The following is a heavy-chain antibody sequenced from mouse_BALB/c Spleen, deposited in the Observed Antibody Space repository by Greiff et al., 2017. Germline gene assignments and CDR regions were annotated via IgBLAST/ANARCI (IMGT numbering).Heavy chain of an antibody. V-gene: IGHV5-6-5*01. Sequence: EVHLVESGGGLVQPGGSLKLSCAASGFTFSSYAMSWVRQTPEKRLEWVASISSGGSTYYPDSVKGRFTISRDNARNILYLQMSSLRSEDTAMYYCARGYDGYGYAMDYWGQGTSVTVSS. CDR2: ISSGGST. J-gene: IGHJ4*01. CDR3: ARGYDGYGYAMDY. D-gene: IGHD2-3*01. CDR1: GFTFSSYA.